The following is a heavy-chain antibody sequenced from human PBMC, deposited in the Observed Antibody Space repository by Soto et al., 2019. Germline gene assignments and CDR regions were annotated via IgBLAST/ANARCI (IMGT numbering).Heavy chain of an antibody. J-gene: IGHJ5*02. D-gene: IGHD3-10*01. CDR2: ITGIGATT. CDR3: ATAEYYFT. CDR1: GFTLTNYA. Sequence: GGSLRLSCAASGFTLTNYAMNWVRQAPGKGLVWVSTITGIGATTYYADSVKGRFTVSRDNSDNTLYLQMNSLRVEDTAVYYCATAEYYFTWGQGTLVTVSS. V-gene: IGHV3-23*01.